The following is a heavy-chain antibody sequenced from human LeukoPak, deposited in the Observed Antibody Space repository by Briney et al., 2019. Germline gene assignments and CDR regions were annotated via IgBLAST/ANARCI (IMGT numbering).Heavy chain of an antibody. CDR3: ARAYPYYDFWSRFPLFDY. CDR1: GFTFSSYA. CDR2: ISYDGSNK. D-gene: IGHD3-3*01. Sequence: GRSLRLSCAASGFTFSSYAMHWVRQAPGKGLEWVAVISYDGSNKYYADSVKGRFTISRDNSKNTLYLQMNSLRAEDTAAYYCARAYPYYDFWSRFPLFDYWGQGTLVTVSS. V-gene: IGHV3-30-3*01. J-gene: IGHJ4*02.